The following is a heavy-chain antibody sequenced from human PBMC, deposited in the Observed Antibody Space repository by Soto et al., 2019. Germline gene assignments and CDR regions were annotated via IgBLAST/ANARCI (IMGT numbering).Heavy chain of an antibody. CDR2: ISYDGSNK. V-gene: IGHV3-30-3*01. CDR1: GFTFSSYA. CDR3: ARDPDYYDSSGYYPSVFDY. J-gene: IGHJ4*02. D-gene: IGHD3-22*01. Sequence: GGSLRLSCAASGFTFSSYAMHWVRQAPGKGLEWVAVISYDGSNKYYADSVKGRFTISRDNSKNTLYLQMNSLRAEDTAVYYCARDPDYYDSSGYYPSVFDYWGQGT.